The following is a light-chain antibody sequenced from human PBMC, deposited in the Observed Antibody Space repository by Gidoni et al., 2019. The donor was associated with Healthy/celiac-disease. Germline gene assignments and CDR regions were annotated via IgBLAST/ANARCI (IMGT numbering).Light chain of an antibody. V-gene: IGKV1-39*01. J-gene: IGKJ2*01. CDR2: AAS. CDR3: QQSYSTPYT. CDR1: QSISSY. Sequence: DIRITQAPASLSASVGDRVTITCRASQSISSYLHLYQQKPGKAPKLLIYAASSLQSGVPSRFSGSGSGTDFTLTISSLHPEDFATYYCQQSYSTPYTFXQXTKLEIK.